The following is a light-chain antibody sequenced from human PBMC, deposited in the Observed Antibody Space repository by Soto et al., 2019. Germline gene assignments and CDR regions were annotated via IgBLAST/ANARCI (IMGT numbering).Light chain of an antibody. CDR1: QSIDHY. Sequence: DIKMTQSPSYISAFVGDRIPSTCRTSQSIDHYLNWYQQKPGKAPKLLMFAASTLQSGVPSRFSGSVSETDCTRTSSSLQPEDLATYYCQQSYTTLFTVGPGTKVDI. CDR3: QQSYTTLFT. CDR2: AAS. J-gene: IGKJ3*01. V-gene: IGKV1-39*01.